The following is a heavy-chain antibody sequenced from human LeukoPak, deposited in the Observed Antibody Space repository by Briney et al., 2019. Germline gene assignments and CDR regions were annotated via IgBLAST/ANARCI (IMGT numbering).Heavy chain of an antibody. V-gene: IGHV1-69*04. CDR3: ARSGGSGDNNWLDP. CDR1: GGTFSSYA. D-gene: IGHD3-10*01. Sequence: GASVKVSCKASGGTFSSYAINWVRQAPGQGLEWMGRIIPILGITDYAQKFQGRVTITADKSTSTAYMHLSSLRSEDTAVYYCARSGGSGDNNWLDPWGQGTLVTVSS. J-gene: IGHJ5*02. CDR2: IIPILGIT.